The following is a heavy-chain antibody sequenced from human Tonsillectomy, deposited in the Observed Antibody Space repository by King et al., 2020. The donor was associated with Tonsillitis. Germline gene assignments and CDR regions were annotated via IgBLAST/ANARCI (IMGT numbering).Heavy chain of an antibody. J-gene: IGHJ2*01. CDR2: IDSSGST. V-gene: IGHV4-59*08. CDR3: ARPLNPYWYFDL. CDR1: GGSISSYY. Sequence: MQLQESGPGLVEPAETLSLTCGVSGGSISSYYWSWFRQPPGKGLECIGFIDSSGSTNYNPSLKSRVTIASDTSKNQFSLKLSSVTAADTAVYYCARPLNPYWYFDLWGRGTLVTVSS.